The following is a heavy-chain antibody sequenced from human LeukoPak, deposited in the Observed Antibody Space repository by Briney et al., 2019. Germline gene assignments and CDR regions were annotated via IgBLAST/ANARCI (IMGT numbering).Heavy chain of an antibody. CDR2: ISSRSTYT. J-gene: IGHJ4*02. Sequence: GGSLRLSCAASGFTFSDYYMSWIRQAPGKGLEWLSHISSRSTYTNYAGSVKGRFTISRDNAKNSLYLQMNSLRAEDTAGYYCARYDNYLDYWGQGTLGTVSS. CDR1: GFTFSDYY. V-gene: IGHV3-11*06. CDR3: ARYDNYLDY. D-gene: IGHD3-9*01.